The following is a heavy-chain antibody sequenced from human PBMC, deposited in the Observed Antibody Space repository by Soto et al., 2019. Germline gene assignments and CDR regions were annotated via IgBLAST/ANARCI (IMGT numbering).Heavy chain of an antibody. J-gene: IGHJ5*02. V-gene: IGHV1-69*13. CDR3: ARGLACSYDPEGPNWFDP. CDR2: IIPIFGTA. CDR1: GGTFSSYA. D-gene: IGHD5-12*01. Sequence: SVKVSCKASGGTFSSYAISWVRQAPGQGLEWMGGIIPIFGTANYAQKFRGRVTITADESTSTAYMELSSLRSEDTAVYYCARGLACSYDPEGPNWFDPWGQGTLVTVSS.